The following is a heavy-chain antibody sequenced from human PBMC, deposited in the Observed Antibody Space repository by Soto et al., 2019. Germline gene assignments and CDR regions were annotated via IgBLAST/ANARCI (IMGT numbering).Heavy chain of an antibody. CDR2: IWYDGSNK. V-gene: IGHV3-33*01. CDR1: GFTFSSYG. D-gene: IGHD2-15*01. J-gene: IGHJ2*01. CDR3: ARGRDIVVVVAATPRHWYFDL. Sequence: QVQLVESGGGVVQPGRSLRLSCAASGFTFSSYGMHWVRQAPGKGLEWVAVIWYDGSNKYYADSVKGRFTISRDNSKNPLYLQMTSLRAEDTAVYYCARGRDIVVVVAATPRHWYFDLWGRGPLVTVSS.